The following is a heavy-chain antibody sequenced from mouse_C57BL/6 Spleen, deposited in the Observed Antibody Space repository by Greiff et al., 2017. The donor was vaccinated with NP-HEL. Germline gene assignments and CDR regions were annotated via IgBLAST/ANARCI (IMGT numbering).Heavy chain of an antibody. V-gene: IGHV1-64*01. Sequence: QVQLQQPGAELVKPGASVKLSCKASGYTFTSYWMHWVKQRPGQGLEWIGMIHPNSGSTNYNEKFKSKATLTVDKSSSTAYMQLRSLTSEDSAVYYCSNFYYYGSSPLCFDYWGQGTTLTVSS. D-gene: IGHD1-1*01. CDR3: SNFYYYGSSPLCFDY. CDR1: GYTFTSYW. J-gene: IGHJ2*01. CDR2: IHPNSGST.